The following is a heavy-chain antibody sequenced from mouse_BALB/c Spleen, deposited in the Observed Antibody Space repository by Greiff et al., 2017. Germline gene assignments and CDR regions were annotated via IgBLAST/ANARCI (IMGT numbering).Heavy chain of an antibody. Sequence: QVQLKQPGAELVKPGASVKLSCKASGYTFTSYWMHWVKQRPGQGLEWIGEINPSNGRTNYNEKFKSKATLTVDKSSSTAYMQLSSLTSEDSAVYYCARVNYGSPGLFDYWGQGTTLTVSS. CDR2: INPSNGRT. D-gene: IGHD2-2*01. CDR3: ARVNYGSPGLFDY. V-gene: IGHV1S81*02. J-gene: IGHJ2*01. CDR1: GYTFTSYW.